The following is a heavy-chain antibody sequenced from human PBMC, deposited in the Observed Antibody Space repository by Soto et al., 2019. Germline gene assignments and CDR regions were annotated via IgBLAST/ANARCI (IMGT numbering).Heavy chain of an antibody. CDR3: ARADDYGDYVGAFDI. CDR1: GGSISSGGYY. Sequence: QVQLQESGPGLVKPSQTLSLTCTVSGGSISSGGYYWSWIRQHPGKGLEWIGYIYYSGSTYYNPFLKSRVTISVDTSKNQFSLMLSSVTAADTAVYYCARADDYGDYVGAFDIWGQGTMVTVSS. CDR2: IYYSGST. V-gene: IGHV4-31*03. J-gene: IGHJ3*02. D-gene: IGHD4-17*01.